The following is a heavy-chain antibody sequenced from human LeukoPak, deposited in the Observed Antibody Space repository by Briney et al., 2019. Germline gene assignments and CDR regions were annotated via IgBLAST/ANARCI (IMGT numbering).Heavy chain of an antibody. J-gene: IGHJ4*02. CDR3: AHRFAGYSNSWLGGYFNY. V-gene: IGHV2-5*02. CDR2: IYWDDDK. Sequence: SGPTLVEPTEALTLTCTFSGFSLATSGVGVGWIRQPPGKALDWLALIYWDDDKRYSPSLRSRLTITKDTSKKQVVLTMTYMEPVDTATYYCAHRFAGYSNSWLGGYFNYWGQGILVAVSS. CDR1: GFSLATSGVG. D-gene: IGHD6-13*01.